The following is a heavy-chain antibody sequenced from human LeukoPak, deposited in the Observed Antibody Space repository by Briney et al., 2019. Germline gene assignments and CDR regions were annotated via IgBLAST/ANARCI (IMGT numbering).Heavy chain of an antibody. CDR1: GYTLTELS. J-gene: IGHJ4*02. V-gene: IGHV1-24*01. CDR3: ATDPFSSSWRPFDY. CDR2: FDPEDGET. Sequence: ASVKASCKVSGYTLTELSMHLVRQAPGKGLEWMGGFDPEDGETIYAQKSQGRVTMTEDTSTDTAYMELSSLRSEDTAVYYCATDPFSSSWRPFDYWGQGTLVTVSS. D-gene: IGHD6-13*01.